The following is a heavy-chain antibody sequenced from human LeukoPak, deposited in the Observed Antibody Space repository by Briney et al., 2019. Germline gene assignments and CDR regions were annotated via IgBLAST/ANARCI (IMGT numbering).Heavy chain of an antibody. J-gene: IGHJ5*02. V-gene: IGHV3-21*01. CDR3: ARGILPIVVVPAATFDP. Sequence: GGSLRLSCAASGFTFRRYSMNWVRQAPGEGLEWVSSISSSSSYIYYADSVKGRFTISRDNAKNSLYLQMNSLRAEDTAVYYCARGILPIVVVPAATFDPWGQGTLVTVSS. CDR2: ISSSSSYI. CDR1: GFTFRRYS. D-gene: IGHD2-2*01.